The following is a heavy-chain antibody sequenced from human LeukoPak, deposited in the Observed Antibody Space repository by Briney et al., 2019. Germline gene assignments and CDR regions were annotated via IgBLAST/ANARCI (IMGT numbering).Heavy chain of an antibody. V-gene: IGHV1-2*02. J-gene: IGHJ4*02. D-gene: IGHD7-27*01. CDR2: MHPDSGGT. Sequence: GASVKVSCKASGYTFTGYYMHWVRQAPGQGLEWMGWMHPDSGGTKCAQKFQGRLTMTRDTSISTGYMELTRLRSDDTAVYYCARGWGFGSIDYWGQGTLVTVSS. CDR1: GYTFTGYY. CDR3: ARGWGFGSIDY.